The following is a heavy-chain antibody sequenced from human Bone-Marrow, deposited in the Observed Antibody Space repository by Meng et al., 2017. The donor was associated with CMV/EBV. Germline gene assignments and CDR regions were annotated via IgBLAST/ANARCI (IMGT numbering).Heavy chain of an antibody. D-gene: IGHD6-19*01. CDR3: AKSSGWYGWYFDL. J-gene: IGHJ2*01. CDR2: ISHDERNK. CDR1: GFPFSSYG. V-gene: IGHV3-30*18. Sequence: ASGFPFSSYGMHWIRQSPDKGLEWVAIISHDERNKYYAESVKGRFTISRDNSKDTLFLQMDSLRPEDTALYYCAKSSGWYGWYFDLWGRGTLVTVSS.